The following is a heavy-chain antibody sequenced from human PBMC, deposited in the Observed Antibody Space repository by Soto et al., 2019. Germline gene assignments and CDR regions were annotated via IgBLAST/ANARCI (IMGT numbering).Heavy chain of an antibody. CDR2: ISYDGSNK. CDR1: GFTFSSYA. Sequence: QVQLVESGGGVVQPGRSLRLSCAASGFTFSSYAMHWVRQAPGKGLEWVAVISYDGSNKYYADSVKGRFTISRDNSKNTLYLQMNSLRAEDTAVYYCARSMYCSSTSCYNYYYDMDVWGQGTTVTVSS. D-gene: IGHD2-2*02. CDR3: ARSMYCSSTSCYNYYYDMDV. J-gene: IGHJ6*02. V-gene: IGHV3-30-3*01.